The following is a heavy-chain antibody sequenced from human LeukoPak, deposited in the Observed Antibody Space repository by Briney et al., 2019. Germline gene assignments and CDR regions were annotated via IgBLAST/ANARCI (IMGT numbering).Heavy chain of an antibody. D-gene: IGHD2-15*01. V-gene: IGHV4-34*01. CDR3: ARDVDATSGWFDP. J-gene: IGHJ5*02. CDR2: INHSRTT. Sequence: SETLSLTCAVYGGSFSGYYWSWIRQPPGKGLEWIGEINHSRTTNYNPSLKSRVTISVDTSKNQFSLKLSSVTAADTAVYYCARDVDATSGWFDPWGQGTLVTASS. CDR1: GGSFSGYY.